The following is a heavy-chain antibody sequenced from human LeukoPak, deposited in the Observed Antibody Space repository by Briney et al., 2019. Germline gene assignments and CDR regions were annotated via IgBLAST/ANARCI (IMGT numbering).Heavy chain of an antibody. CDR3: AREYSGYDFAFFDY. V-gene: IGHV1-18*01. Sequence: ASVKVSCKASGYTFTSYGISWVRQAPGQGLEWMGWISAYNGNTNYAQKLQSRVTMTTDTSTSTAYMELRSLRSDDTAVYYCAREYSGYDFAFFDYWGQGTLVTVSS. J-gene: IGHJ4*02. CDR1: GYTFTSYG. D-gene: IGHD5-12*01. CDR2: ISAYNGNT.